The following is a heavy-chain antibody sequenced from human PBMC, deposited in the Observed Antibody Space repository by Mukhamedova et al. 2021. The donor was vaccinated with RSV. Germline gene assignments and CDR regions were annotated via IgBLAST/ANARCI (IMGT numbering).Heavy chain of an antibody. Sequence: IRQAPGKGLEWVSYISTSGGIRYYADSLKGRFTISRDNAKNSLYVQMNNLRAEDTAVYYCARVRGYGLDVWGQGTTGTVSS. J-gene: IGHJ6*02. CDR2: ISTSGGIR. V-gene: IGHV3-11*01. CDR3: ARVRGYGLDV.